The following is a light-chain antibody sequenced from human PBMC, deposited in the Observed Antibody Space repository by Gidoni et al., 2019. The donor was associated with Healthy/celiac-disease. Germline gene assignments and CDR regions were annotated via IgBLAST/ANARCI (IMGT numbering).Light chain of an antibody. CDR3: HQSYSTRFT. J-gene: IGKJ5*01. V-gene: IGKV1-39*01. CDR2: AAS. CDR1: QSISSY. Sequence: DIQMTQSPSSLSASVGDRVTITCRASQSISSYLNWYQQKPGKAPKLLIYAASSLQSGVPSRFSGSGSGTAFTLTISSLQPEAFATYYCHQSYSTRFTFGQGTRLEIK.